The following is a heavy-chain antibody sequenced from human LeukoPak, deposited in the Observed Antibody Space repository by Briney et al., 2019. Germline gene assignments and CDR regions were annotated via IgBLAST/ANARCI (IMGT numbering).Heavy chain of an antibody. CDR1: GFAFSSYE. Sequence: GGSLRLSCAASGFAFSSYEVNWVRQAPGKGLEWVSYISSSSTIIYYADSVKGRFTISRDNAKNSLYLQMHSLRAEDTAVYYCAKGVTGTTWWGQGTLVTVSS. V-gene: IGHV3-48*03. CDR2: ISSSSTII. D-gene: IGHD1-7*01. J-gene: IGHJ4*02. CDR3: AKGVTGTTW.